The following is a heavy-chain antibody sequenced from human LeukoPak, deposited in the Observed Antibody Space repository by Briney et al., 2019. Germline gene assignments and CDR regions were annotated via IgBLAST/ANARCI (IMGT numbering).Heavy chain of an antibody. CDR2: IYPGDSDT. V-gene: IGHV5-51*01. CDR1: GYSFTSYG. D-gene: IGHD3-16*01. Sequence: GGSLRLPCKGSGYSFTSYGIGWVRQMPGKGLEWMGIIYPGDSDTRYSPSFQGQVTISADKSISTAYLQWSSLKASDTAMYYCARYALYGPLGYWGQGPLVTVSS. J-gene: IGHJ4*02. CDR3: ARYALYGPLGY.